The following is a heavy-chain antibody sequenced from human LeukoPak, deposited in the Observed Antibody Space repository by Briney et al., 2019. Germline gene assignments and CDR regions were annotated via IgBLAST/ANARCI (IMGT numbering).Heavy chain of an antibody. J-gene: IGHJ4*02. D-gene: IGHD3-16*01. CDR3: ARVFRAKMADRLVLGM. V-gene: IGHV1-8*01. CDR2: MNPNSGNT. CDR1: GYTFTSYD. Sequence: GASVKVSCKASGYTFTSYDINWVRQAPGQGLEWMGWMNPNSGNTGYAQKFLGRVTMTRNTSISTAYMELSSLRSEDTAVYYCARVFRAKMADRLVLGMWGQGTLVTVSS.